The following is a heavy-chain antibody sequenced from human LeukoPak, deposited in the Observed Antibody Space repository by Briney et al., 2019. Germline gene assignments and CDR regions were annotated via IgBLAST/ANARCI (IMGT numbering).Heavy chain of an antibody. D-gene: IGHD2-15*01. Sequence: ASVKVSCKVSGYTLTELSMHWVRQAPGQGLEWMGWINPNSGGTNYAQKFQGRVTMTRDTSISTAYMELSRLRPDDTAVYYCARERIYCSGGSCYSPPYYYYYGMDVWGQGTTVTVSS. CDR3: ARERIYCSGGSCYSPPYYYYYGMDV. CDR1: GYTLTELS. CDR2: INPNSGGT. V-gene: IGHV1-2*02. J-gene: IGHJ6*02.